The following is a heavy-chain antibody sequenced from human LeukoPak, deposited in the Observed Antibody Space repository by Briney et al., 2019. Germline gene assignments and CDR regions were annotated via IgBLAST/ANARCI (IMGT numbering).Heavy chain of an antibody. CDR3: VRDLGGRSGH. D-gene: IGHD1-26*01. CDR1: GFTFSSNW. CDR2: SNEDGSTT. Sequence: GGSLRLSCAASGFTFSSNWMHWVRQAPGKGLVWVSRSNEDGSTTNCADSVKGRFTISRDNAKNTLYLQMNSLTAEDTAVYYCVRDLGGRSGHWGQGTLVTVSS. J-gene: IGHJ4*02. V-gene: IGHV3-74*01.